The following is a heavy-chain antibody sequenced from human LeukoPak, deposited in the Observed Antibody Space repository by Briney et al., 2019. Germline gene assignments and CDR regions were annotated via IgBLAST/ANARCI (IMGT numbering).Heavy chain of an antibody. CDR2: INHSGST. V-gene: IGHV4-34*01. J-gene: IGHJ1*01. Sequence: SETLPLTCAVYGGSFSGYYWSWIRQPPGKGLEWIGEINHSGSTNYNPSLKSRVSISVDTSKNQFSLKLSSVTAADTAVYYCAGVRLGDSGFSEYFEHWGQGTLVTVSS. CDR1: GGSFSGYY. D-gene: IGHD3-16*01. CDR3: AGVRLGDSGFSEYFEH.